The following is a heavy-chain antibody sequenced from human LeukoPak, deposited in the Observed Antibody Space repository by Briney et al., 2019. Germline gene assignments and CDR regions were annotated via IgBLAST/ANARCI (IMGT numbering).Heavy chain of an antibody. Sequence: GGSLRLSCAASGFTFSSYSMNWVRQAPGKGLEWVSSISSSSSYIYYADSVKGRFTISRDNAKNSLYLQMNSLRAEDTAVYYCAREVGSGPGWFDPWGQGTLDTVSS. J-gene: IGHJ5*02. V-gene: IGHV3-21*01. CDR3: AREVGSGPGWFDP. CDR2: ISSSSSYI. D-gene: IGHD3-10*01. CDR1: GFTFSSYS.